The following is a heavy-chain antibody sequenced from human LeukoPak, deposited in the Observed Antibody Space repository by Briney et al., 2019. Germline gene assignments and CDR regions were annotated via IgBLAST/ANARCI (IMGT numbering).Heavy chain of an antibody. CDR1: GFTFSSYS. CDR2: IGVSGTM. D-gene: IGHD3-3*01. J-gene: IGHJ4*02. CDR3: ARDQEGYDFWSGYCFDY. V-gene: IGHV3-48*01. Sequence: GGSLRLSCAASGFTFSSYSMTWVRQAPGKGLEWVSHIGVSGTMDSADSVKGRFTISRDNAKDSLYLEMNSLRAEDTAVYYCARDQEGYDFWSGYCFDYWGQGTLVTVSS.